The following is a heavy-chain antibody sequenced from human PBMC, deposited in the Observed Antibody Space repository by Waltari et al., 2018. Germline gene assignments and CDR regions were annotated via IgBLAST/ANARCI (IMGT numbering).Heavy chain of an antibody. Sequence: QVQLQESGPGLVKPSETLSLTCAVSGYSISSGYYWGWIRQPPGKGLEWIGSIYHSGSTYYNPALKSRVTISVDTSKTQFSLKLSSVTAADTAVYYCARLKGWGDCPDYWGQGTLVTVSS. D-gene: IGHD2-21*01. V-gene: IGHV4-38-2*01. J-gene: IGHJ4*02. CDR3: ARLKGWGDCPDY. CDR1: GYSISSGYY. CDR2: IYHSGST.